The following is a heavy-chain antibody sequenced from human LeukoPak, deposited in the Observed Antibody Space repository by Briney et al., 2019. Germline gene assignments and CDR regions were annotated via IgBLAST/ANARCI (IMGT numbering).Heavy chain of an antibody. CDR1: GYTFTSYW. CDR3: ARLGSSAWYADY. Sequence: GESLKISCKGSGYTFTSYWVGWARQMPGKGLEWMGIIYPGDSDTRYSPSFRGQVTISADKSISTAYLQWNSLKASDTAMYYCARLGSSAWYADYWGQGTLVTVSS. CDR2: IYPGDSDT. J-gene: IGHJ4*02. D-gene: IGHD6-19*01. V-gene: IGHV5-51*01.